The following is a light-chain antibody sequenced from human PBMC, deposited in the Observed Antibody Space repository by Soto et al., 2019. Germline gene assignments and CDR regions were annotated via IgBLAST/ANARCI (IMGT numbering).Light chain of an antibody. CDR2: DVN. J-gene: IGLJ2*01. CDR1: SSDVGGYKY. CDR3: CSYAGSYTRV. V-gene: IGLV2-11*01. Sequence: QSSLTQPRSVSGSPGQSVTISCTGTSSDVGGYKYVSWYQQHPGKAPKLMIYDVNKRPSGVPDRFSGSKSGNTASLTISGLQAEDEPDYYCCSYAGSYTRVFGGGTKLTVL.